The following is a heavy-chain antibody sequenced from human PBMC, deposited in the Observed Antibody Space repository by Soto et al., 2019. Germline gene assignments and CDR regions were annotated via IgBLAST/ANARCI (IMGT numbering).Heavy chain of an antibody. Sequence: PSETLSLTCTVSGGSISSYYWSWIRQPPGKGLEWIGYIYYSGSTNYNPSLKSRVTISVDTSRNQFSLKLSSVTAADTAVYYCARATYDYIWGSYPSPDAFDIWGQGTMVTVSS. CDR2: IYYSGST. J-gene: IGHJ3*02. D-gene: IGHD3-16*02. CDR1: GGSISSYY. V-gene: IGHV4-59*01. CDR3: ARATYDYIWGSYPSPDAFDI.